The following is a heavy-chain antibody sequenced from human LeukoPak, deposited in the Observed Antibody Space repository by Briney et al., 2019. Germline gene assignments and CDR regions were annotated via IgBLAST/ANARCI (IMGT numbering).Heavy chain of an antibody. V-gene: IGHV3-23*01. D-gene: IGHD2-21*02. CDR1: GFTFSSYG. Sequence: AGGSLRLSCAASGFTFSSYGIHWVRQAPGKGLEWVSALSGGGDNTYYADSVEGRFTISRDNSKNTLFLQMNSLRAEDTAVYYCAKACIHGDCPFEYWGQGTLVTVSS. J-gene: IGHJ4*02. CDR2: LSGGGDNT. CDR3: AKACIHGDCPFEY.